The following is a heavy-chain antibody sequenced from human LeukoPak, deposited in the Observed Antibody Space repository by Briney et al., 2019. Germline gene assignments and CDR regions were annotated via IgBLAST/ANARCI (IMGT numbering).Heavy chain of an antibody. Sequence: PSETLSLTCTVSGASLSPYYWSWIRQPPGKGLEWIGYIYYSGSTNYNPSLKSRVTISVDTSKNQFSLKLSSVTAADTAVYYCARRITMVRGRSWYFDLWGRGTLVTVSS. CDR1: GASLSPYY. CDR2: IYYSGST. D-gene: IGHD3-10*01. CDR3: ARRITMVRGRSWYFDL. J-gene: IGHJ2*01. V-gene: IGHV4-59*08.